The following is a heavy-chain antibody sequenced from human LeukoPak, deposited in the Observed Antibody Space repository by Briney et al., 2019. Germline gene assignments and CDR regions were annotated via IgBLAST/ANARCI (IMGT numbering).Heavy chain of an antibody. CDR3: ARKSLIWELREDDAFDI. CDR1: GYTFISYG. D-gene: IGHD1-26*01. J-gene: IGHJ3*02. V-gene: IGHV1-18*01. CDR2: ISGYNGNT. Sequence: ASVKVSCKASGYTFISYGITWVRQAPGQGLEWMGWISGYNGNTNYEQKLQGRVTMTIDTSTSTAYMELRSLRSDDTAVYYCARKSLIWELREDDAFDIWGQGTMVTVSS.